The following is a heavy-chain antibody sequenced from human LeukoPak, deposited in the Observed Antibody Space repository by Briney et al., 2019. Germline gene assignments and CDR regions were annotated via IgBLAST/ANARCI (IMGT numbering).Heavy chain of an antibody. V-gene: IGHV1-69*13. CDR3: ARDENSGSYYARTHAFDI. CDR1: GGTFSSYA. Sequence: ASVKVSCKASGGTFSSYAISWVRQAPGQGLEWMGGIIPIFGTANYAQKFQGRVTITADESTSTAYMELSSLRSEDTAVYYCARDENSGSYYARTHAFDIWGQGTMVTVSS. CDR2: IIPIFGTA. J-gene: IGHJ3*02. D-gene: IGHD1-26*01.